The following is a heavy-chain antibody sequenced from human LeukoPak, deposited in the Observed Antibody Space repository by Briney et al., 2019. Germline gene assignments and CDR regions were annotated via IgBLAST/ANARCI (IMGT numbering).Heavy chain of an antibody. CDR3: ARDRGGYSGYVPYGMDV. V-gene: IGHV4-59*01. CDR2: IYYSGST. J-gene: IGHJ6*02. Sequence: PSETLSLTCTVSGGSISSYYWSWIRQPPGKGLEWIGYIYYSGSTNYNPSLKSRVTISVDTSKNQFSLKLSSVTAADTAVYYCARDRGGYSGYVPYGMDVWGQGTTVTVSS. D-gene: IGHD5-12*01. CDR1: GGSISSYY.